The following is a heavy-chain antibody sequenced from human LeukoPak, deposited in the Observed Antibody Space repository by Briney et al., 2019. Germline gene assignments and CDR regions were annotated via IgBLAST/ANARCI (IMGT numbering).Heavy chain of an antibody. J-gene: IGHJ4*02. CDR2: ISYDGSNK. V-gene: IGHV3-30*18. Sequence: GGSLRLSCAASGFTFSSYGMHWVRQAPGKGLEWVAVISYDGSNKYYADSVKGRFTISRDNSKNTLYLQMNSLRAEDTAVYYCAKDGVLRYFDWLSNHFDYWGQGTLVTVSS. CDR1: GFTFSSYG. D-gene: IGHD3-9*01. CDR3: AKDGVLRYFDWLSNHFDY.